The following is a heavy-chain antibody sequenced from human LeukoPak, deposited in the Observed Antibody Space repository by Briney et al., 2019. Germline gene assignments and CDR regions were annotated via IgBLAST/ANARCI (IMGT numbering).Heavy chain of an antibody. CDR3: ARVSLGASEYFDY. V-gene: IGHV4-59*01. J-gene: IGHJ4*02. D-gene: IGHD1-26*01. Sequence: SETLSLTCTVSGGSISSYYWSWIRQPPGKGLEWIGYIYYSGGTNYNPSLKSRVTISVDTSKNQFSLKLSSVTAADTAVYYCARVSLGASEYFDYWGQGTLVTVSS. CDR1: GGSISSYY. CDR2: IYYSGGT.